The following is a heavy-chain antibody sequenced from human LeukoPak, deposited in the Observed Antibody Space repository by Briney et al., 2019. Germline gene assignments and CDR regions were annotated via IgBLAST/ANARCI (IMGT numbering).Heavy chain of an antibody. J-gene: IGHJ4*02. CDR3: AREGGLRLGEFDY. Sequence: PGGSLRLSCAASGFTFSSYWMSWVRQAPGKGLEWVANIKQDGSEKYYVDSVKGRFTISRDNAKNSLYLQMNSLRAEDTAVYYCAREGGLRLGEFDYCGQGTLVTVSS. V-gene: IGHV3-7*01. D-gene: IGHD3-16*01. CDR1: GFTFSSYW. CDR2: IKQDGSEK.